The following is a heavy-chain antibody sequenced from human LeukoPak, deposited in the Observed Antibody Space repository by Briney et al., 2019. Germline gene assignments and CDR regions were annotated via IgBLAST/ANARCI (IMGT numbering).Heavy chain of an antibody. J-gene: IGHJ4*02. D-gene: IGHD1-26*01. CDR2: IYYSGST. Sequence: PSETLSLTCTVSGGSISSYYWTWIRQPPGKGLEWIGYIYYSGSTNYNPSLKSRFTISVDTSKNQFSLKLTSVTAADTAVYYCARGVNSGYFDYCGQGTLVTVSS. CDR3: ARGVNSGYFDY. V-gene: IGHV4-59*01. CDR1: GGSISSYY.